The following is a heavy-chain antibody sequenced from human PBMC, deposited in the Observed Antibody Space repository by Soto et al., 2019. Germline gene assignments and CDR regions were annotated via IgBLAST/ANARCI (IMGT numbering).Heavy chain of an antibody. CDR1: GYTFTTYG. CDR2: ISVYNGDT. V-gene: IGHV1-18*01. D-gene: IGHD2-21*01. Sequence: QVQLVQSGTEVKKAGSAVKVSCKTSGYTFTTYGISWIRQAPGQGLEWIAWISVYNGDTNYAQNVQGRVTMTTDTLTTTAYLELRSLRSDDTAVYYCARVYCGGDCFSGGDFDYWGQGTQVTVS. J-gene: IGHJ4*02. CDR3: ARVYCGGDCFSGGDFDY.